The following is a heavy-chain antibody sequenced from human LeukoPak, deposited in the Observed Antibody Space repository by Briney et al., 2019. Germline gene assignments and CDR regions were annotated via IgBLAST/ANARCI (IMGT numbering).Heavy chain of an antibody. CDR3: ARGVGAAAGLPPFDY. CDR1: GRSFSGYY. Sequence: SETLSLTCAVYGRSFSGYYWSWIRQPPGKGLEWIGEIKHSGSTNYNPSLKSRVTISVDTSKKQFSLKLSSVTAADTAVYYCARGVGAAAGLPPFDYWGQGTLVTVSS. V-gene: IGHV4-34*01. D-gene: IGHD6-13*01. J-gene: IGHJ4*02. CDR2: IKHSGST.